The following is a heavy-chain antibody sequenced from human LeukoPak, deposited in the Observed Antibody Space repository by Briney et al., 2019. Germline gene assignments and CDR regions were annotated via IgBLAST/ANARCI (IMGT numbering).Heavy chain of an antibody. D-gene: IGHD3-22*01. Sequence: ASVKVSCKASGYTFTGYYMHWVRQAPGQGLEWMGIINPSGGSTSYAQKFQGRVTMTRDMSTSTVYMELSSLRSEDTAVYYCATLGRSGYDSSGYYPYWGQGTLVTVSS. J-gene: IGHJ4*02. V-gene: IGHV1-46*01. CDR1: GYTFTGYY. CDR3: ATLGRSGYDSSGYYPY. CDR2: INPSGGST.